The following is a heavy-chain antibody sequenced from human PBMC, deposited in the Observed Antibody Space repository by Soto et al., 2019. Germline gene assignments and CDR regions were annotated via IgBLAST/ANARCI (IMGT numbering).Heavy chain of an antibody. CDR3: ARSIAVAGTPEFDY. J-gene: IGHJ4*02. CDR2: ISYDDGTNK. D-gene: IGHD6-19*01. CDR1: GFTFSSFT. Sequence: GGSLRLSCAASGFTFSSFTMHWVRQAPGKGLEWVALISYDDGTNKYYADSVKGRFTISRDNPKNTLYLQMNSLRPEDTAVYYCARSIAVAGTPEFDYWGQGTLVTVSS. V-gene: IGHV3-30-3*01.